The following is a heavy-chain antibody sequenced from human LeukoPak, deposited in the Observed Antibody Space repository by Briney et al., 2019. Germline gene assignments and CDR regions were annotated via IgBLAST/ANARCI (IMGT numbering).Heavy chain of an antibody. CDR1: GYTFTSYG. V-gene: IGHV1-18*01. CDR2: ISAYNGNT. CDR3: ARDAYSSSWYLVHRSRYYFDY. D-gene: IGHD6-13*01. J-gene: IGHJ4*02. Sequence: GASVKVSCKASGYTFTSYGISWVRQAPGQGLEWMGWISAYNGNTNYAQKLQGRVTMTTDTSTSAAYMELRSLRSDDTAVYYCARDAYSSSWYLVHRSRYYFDYWGQGTLVTVSS.